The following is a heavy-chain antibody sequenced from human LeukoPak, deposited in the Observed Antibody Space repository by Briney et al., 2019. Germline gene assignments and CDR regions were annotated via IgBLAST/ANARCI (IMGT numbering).Heavy chain of an antibody. J-gene: IGHJ4*02. CDR3: AKAPPYGDYFDY. V-gene: IGHV3-74*01. Sequence: GGSLRLSCAASGFTFSSYWMHWVRQAPGKGLVWVSRINNNGSGTTYADSVKGRFTISRDNAKNTLYLQMNSLRAEDTAVYYCAKAPPYGDYFDYWGQGTLVTVSS. CDR1: GFTFSSYW. CDR2: INNNGSGT. D-gene: IGHD4-17*01.